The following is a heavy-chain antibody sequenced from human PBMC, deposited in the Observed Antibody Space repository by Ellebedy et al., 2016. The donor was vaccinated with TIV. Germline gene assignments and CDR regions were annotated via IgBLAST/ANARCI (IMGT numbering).Heavy chain of an antibody. D-gene: IGHD3-16*01. Sequence: SETLSLTXTVSGASISTYSWTWIRQPPGKGLEWMGYFFRGGDTNYHPSLESRVFMSIDTSRNQFSLSLSSVTAAATGLYFCASFDYDVEGYYGLDVWGQGTTVTVSS. V-gene: IGHV4-59*01. CDR1: GASISTYS. CDR3: ASFDYDVEGYYGLDV. CDR2: FFRGGDT. J-gene: IGHJ6*02.